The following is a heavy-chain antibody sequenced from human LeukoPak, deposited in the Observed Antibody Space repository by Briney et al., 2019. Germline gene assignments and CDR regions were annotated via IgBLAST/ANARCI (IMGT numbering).Heavy chain of an antibody. Sequence: SETLSLTCTVSGGSISSGGYYWSWIRQPPGKGLEWIGYIYHSGSTYYNPSLKSRVTISVDRSKNQFSLKLSSVTAADTAVYYCARAPYDFWSGYPVDAFDIWGQGTMVTGSS. V-gene: IGHV4-30-2*01. J-gene: IGHJ3*02. CDR3: ARAPYDFWSGYPVDAFDI. CDR2: IYHSGST. CDR1: GGSISSGGYY. D-gene: IGHD3-3*01.